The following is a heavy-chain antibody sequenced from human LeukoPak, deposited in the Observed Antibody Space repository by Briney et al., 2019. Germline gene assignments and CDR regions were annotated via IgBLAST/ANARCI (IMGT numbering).Heavy chain of an antibody. CDR3: AITTNSYCSSTTCQGDLDY. D-gene: IGHD2-2*01. CDR2: INHSGST. CDR1: GGSFSGYY. Sequence: SETLSLTCAVYGGSFSGYYWSWIRQPPGKGLEWIGEINHSGSTNYNPSLKRRVTISVDTSKNQFSLKLSSVTAADTAVYYCAITTNSYCSSTTCQGDLDYWGQGNLVTVSS. V-gene: IGHV4-34*01. J-gene: IGHJ4*02.